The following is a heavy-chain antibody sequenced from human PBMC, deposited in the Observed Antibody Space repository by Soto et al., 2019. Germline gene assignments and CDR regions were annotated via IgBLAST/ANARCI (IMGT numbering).Heavy chain of an antibody. J-gene: IGHJ4*02. CDR1: GGTFSSYA. Sequence: ASVKVSCKASGGTFSSYAISWVRQAPGQGLEWMGGIIPIFGTANYAQKFQGRVTITADESTSTAYMELSSLRSEDTAVYYCARPILYGGNLTDDYWGQGTLVPVSS. V-gene: IGHV1-69*13. CDR3: ARPILYGGNLTDDY. CDR2: IIPIFGTA. D-gene: IGHD2-15*01.